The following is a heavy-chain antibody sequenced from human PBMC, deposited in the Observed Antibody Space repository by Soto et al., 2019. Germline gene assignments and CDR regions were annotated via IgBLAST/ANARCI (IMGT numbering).Heavy chain of an antibody. D-gene: IGHD5-12*01. J-gene: IGHJ2*01. Sequence: QVQLVQSGAEVKKPGSSVTVSCKASGGTFSSYTISWVRQAPGQGLEWMGGIIPIFGTAHYAQKFQGRVTITVDESTSKAYMELSSLRSEDTAVYYCARGNHRWLQLWYFDLWGRGTLVTVSS. CDR3: ARGNHRWLQLWYFDL. CDR2: IIPIFGTA. CDR1: GGTFSSYT. V-gene: IGHV1-69*12.